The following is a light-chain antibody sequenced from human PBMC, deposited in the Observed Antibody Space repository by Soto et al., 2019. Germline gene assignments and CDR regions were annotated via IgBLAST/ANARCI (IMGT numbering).Light chain of an antibody. CDR2: KAS. Sequence: DIQMTQSPSTLSASVGDRVTITCRASQSISSWLAWYQQKPGKAPKVLIYKASSLESGVPSRFSGSGSGTEFTLTISSLQPDDFATYYCQQYNSCPFTFGGGTKVEIK. CDR3: QQYNSCPFT. V-gene: IGKV1-5*03. J-gene: IGKJ4*01. CDR1: QSISSW.